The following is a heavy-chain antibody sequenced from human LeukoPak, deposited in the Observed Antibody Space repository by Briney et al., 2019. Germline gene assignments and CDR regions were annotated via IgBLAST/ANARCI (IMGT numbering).Heavy chain of an antibody. CDR3: ARDTYRFYDY. Sequence: GGSLRLSCAASGFTFSTYWMSWVRQAPGKGLEWVASIKEDGSDKYYVDSVKGRFTISRDNTKNSLYLQMNSLRAEDTAVYYCARDTYRFYDYWGQGTLVTVSS. CDR1: GFTFSTYW. J-gene: IGHJ4*02. V-gene: IGHV3-7*01. CDR2: IKEDGSDK.